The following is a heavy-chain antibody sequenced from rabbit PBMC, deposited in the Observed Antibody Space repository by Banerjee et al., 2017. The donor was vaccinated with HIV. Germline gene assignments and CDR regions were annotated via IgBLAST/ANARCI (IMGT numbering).Heavy chain of an antibody. Sequence: QQLEESGGGLVKPGASLTLICTASGFSFSSSYYMCWVRQAPGKGLEWIGCIYAGSTGSTDYASWAKGRFTISKTSSTTVTLEMTSLTAADTATYFCARCKNDDYGDCGLWGPGTLVTVS. V-gene: IGHV1S40*01. J-gene: IGHJ4*01. CDR1: GFSFSSSYY. D-gene: IGHD2-1*01. CDR2: IYAGSTGST. CDR3: ARCKNDDYGDCGL.